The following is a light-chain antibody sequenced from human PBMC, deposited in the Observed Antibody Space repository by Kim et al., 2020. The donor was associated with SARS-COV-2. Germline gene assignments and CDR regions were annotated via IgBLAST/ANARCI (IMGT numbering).Light chain of an antibody. J-gene: IGKJ5*01. Sequence: PGERATLSCSASQSVASNDLAWYQQKPGQAPRLLIYGASTRATGIPDRFSGSGSGTDFTLTINRLEPEDFAVYYCQQYGRSPPITFGQGTRLEIK. CDR2: GAS. CDR1: QSVASND. V-gene: IGKV3-20*01. CDR3: QQYGRSPPIT.